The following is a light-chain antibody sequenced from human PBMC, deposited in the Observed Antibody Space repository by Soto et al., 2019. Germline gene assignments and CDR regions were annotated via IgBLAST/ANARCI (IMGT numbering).Light chain of an antibody. V-gene: IGLV2-23*02. Sequence: QSALTQPASVSGSPGQSITISCTGTSSDVGNYNLVSWYQQHPGKAPKLMIYEVSQWPSGVSNRFSGSKSGNTASLTISGLQAEDEADYYCCSYAGSRIWVFGGGTKLTVL. J-gene: IGLJ3*02. CDR2: EVS. CDR1: SSDVGNYNL. CDR3: CSYAGSRIWV.